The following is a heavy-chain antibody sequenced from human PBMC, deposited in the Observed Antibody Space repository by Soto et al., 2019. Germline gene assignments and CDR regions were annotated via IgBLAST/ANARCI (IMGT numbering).Heavy chain of an antibody. CDR2: IYSGIGT. CDR3: ARAEIGGSYYRLDF. D-gene: IGHD1-26*01. Sequence: SGGSLRLSCAASGFTVSSSYMSWVRQAPGKGLECVSVIYSGIGTYYADSVKGRFTISRDSSKNTLYLQMNSLRDDDTAVYYCARAEIGGSYYRLDFWGLGTLVTVS. J-gene: IGHJ4*02. V-gene: IGHV3-53*01. CDR1: GFTVSSSY.